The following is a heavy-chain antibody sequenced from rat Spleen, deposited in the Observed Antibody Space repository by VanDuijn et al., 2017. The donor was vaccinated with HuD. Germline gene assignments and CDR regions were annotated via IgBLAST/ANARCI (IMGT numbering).Heavy chain of an antibody. CDR3: ARNGGYSLNWFAY. J-gene: IGHJ3*01. D-gene: IGHD1-11*01. Sequence: EVQLVESGGGLVQPGRSLKLSCVVSGFTFNNYWMTWIRQAPTKGLEWVASISPSGGSTHYRDSVKGRFTISRDNAKSTLYLQMDSLRSEDTATYYCARNGGYSLNWFAYWGLGTLVTVSS. V-gene: IGHV5-31*01. CDR2: ISPSGGST. CDR1: GFTFNNYW.